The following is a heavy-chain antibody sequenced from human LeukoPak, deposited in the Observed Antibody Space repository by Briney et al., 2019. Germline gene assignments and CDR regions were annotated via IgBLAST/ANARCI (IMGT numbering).Heavy chain of an antibody. D-gene: IGHD6-13*01. CDR3: ARHVSSMGSSWYFPYFDY. CDR1: GGSISSYY. V-gene: IGHV4-59*08. Sequence: SETLPLTCTVSGGSISSYYWSWIRQPPGKGLEWIGYIYYSGSTNYNPSLKSRVTISVDTSKNQFSLKLSSVTAADTAVYYCARHVSSMGSSWYFPYFDYWGQGTLVTVSS. J-gene: IGHJ4*02. CDR2: IYYSGST.